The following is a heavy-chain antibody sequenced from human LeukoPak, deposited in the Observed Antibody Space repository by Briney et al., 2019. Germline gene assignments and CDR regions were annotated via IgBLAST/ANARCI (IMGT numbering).Heavy chain of an antibody. D-gene: IGHD2/OR15-2a*01. V-gene: IGHV1-2*02. CDR3: ARAGNSRYCDL. J-gene: IGHJ2*01. Sequence: ASVRVSCKASGFTVTGYYIHWVRQAPGQWLEWMGWINPHNDESKYAQKFHDRVTMTNEKSISTASMELSRLKSDDTAVYFCARAGNSRYCDLWGRGTLVIVSS. CDR2: INPHNDES. CDR1: GFTVTGYY.